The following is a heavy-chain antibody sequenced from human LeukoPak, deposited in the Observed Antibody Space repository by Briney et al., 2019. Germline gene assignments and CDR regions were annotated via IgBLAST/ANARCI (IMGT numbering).Heavy chain of an antibody. D-gene: IGHD6-13*01. CDR2: ISRGGSTT. CDR3: VRGVSISSSWYNDI. CDR1: GFTFSDYY. V-gene: IGHV3-11*01. J-gene: IGHJ3*02. Sequence: GGSLRLSCAASGFTFSDYYMSRIRQAPGKGLEWVSYISRGGSTTYYADSVKGRFTISRDNAKNSLYLQMNSLRAEDTAVYYCVRGVSISSSWYNDIWGQGTMVTVSS.